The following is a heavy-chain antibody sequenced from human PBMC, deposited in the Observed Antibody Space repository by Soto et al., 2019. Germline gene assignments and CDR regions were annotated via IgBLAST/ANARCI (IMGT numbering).Heavy chain of an antibody. CDR3: AAGRHYYGSGSYRYYYYMDV. CDR2: ISAYNGNT. V-gene: IGHV1-18*01. CDR1: GYTFTSYG. Sequence: ASVKVSCKASGYTFTSYGISWVRQAPGQGLEWMGWISAYNGNTNYAQKLQGRVTMTTDTSTSTAYMELRSLRSDDTAVYYCAAGRHYYGSGSYRYYYYMDVWGKGTTVTVSS. J-gene: IGHJ6*03. D-gene: IGHD3-10*01.